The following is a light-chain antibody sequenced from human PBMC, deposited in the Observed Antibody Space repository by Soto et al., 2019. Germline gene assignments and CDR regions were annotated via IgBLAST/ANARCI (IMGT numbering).Light chain of an antibody. J-gene: IGKJ1*01. CDR2: RAS. V-gene: IGKV1-5*03. CDR1: QSISTW. CDR3: QQYNSQWT. Sequence: DIQMTQSPSSLSASVGDRVTITCRASQSISTWLAWFQQKPGQAPKLLIYRASSLESGAPSRFSGTGSGTEFTLTISSLQPDDFATYYCQQYNSQWTFGQGTKVDIK.